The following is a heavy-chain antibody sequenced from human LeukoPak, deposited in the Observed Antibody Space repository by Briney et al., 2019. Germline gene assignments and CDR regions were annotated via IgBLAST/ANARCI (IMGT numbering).Heavy chain of an antibody. J-gene: IGHJ4*02. D-gene: IGHD6-13*01. CDR1: GFTLSSYT. CDR3: ARGQIAE. CDR2: ISSSSSYI. V-gene: IGHV3-21*01. Sequence: GGSLRLSCATSGFTLSSYTMNWVRQAPGKGLEWVSAISSSSSYIYYADSVKGRFTISRDNAKNSLYLQMNSLRAEDTAVYYCARGQIAEWGQGTLVTVSS.